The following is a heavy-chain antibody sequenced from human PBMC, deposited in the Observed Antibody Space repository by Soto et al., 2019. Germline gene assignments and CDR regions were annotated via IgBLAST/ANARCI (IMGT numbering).Heavy chain of an antibody. Sequence: GSGPTLVNPTQTLTLTCPFSGFSLSTLGTCVTWIRQPPGKALEWLALINWDNNEYYTTSLKTRLTISRDTSKNQVVLTMTNVDPVDTATYYCARIPNYSDSYYMDYWGQGTLVNVSS. J-gene: IGHJ4*02. CDR1: GFSLSTLGTC. CDR3: ARIPNYSDSYYMDY. V-gene: IGHV2-70*01. CDR2: INWDNNE. D-gene: IGHD2-21*01.